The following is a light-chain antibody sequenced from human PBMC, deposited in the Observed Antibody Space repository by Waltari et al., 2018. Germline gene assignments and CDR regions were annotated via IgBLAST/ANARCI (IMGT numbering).Light chain of an antibody. CDR1: QSVSSN. J-gene: IGKJ1*01. Sequence: EIVMTQSPATLSVSPGERATLSCRASQSVSSNLAWYQQKPGQAPRLLIYGASTRATGNPARFSGSGSGTEFTLTINSLQSEDFAVYYCQQYNNWPPTFGQGTKVEIK. CDR3: QQYNNWPPT. V-gene: IGKV3-15*01. CDR2: GAS.